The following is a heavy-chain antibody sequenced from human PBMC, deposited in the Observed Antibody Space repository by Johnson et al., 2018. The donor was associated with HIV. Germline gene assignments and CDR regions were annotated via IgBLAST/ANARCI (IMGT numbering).Heavy chain of an antibody. Sequence: VQLVESGGGVVQPGGSLRLSCAASGFTFSSYGMHWVRQAPGKGLEWVAFIRYDGSYKYYAGSVKGRFTISRDNSKTTLYLQMNSLRAEDTAVYYCAKAPYGSGIRPGAFDIWGQGTMVTVSS. V-gene: IGHV3-30*02. J-gene: IGHJ3*02. CDR1: GFTFSSYG. CDR3: AKAPYGSGIRPGAFDI. CDR2: IRYDGSYK. D-gene: IGHD3-10*01.